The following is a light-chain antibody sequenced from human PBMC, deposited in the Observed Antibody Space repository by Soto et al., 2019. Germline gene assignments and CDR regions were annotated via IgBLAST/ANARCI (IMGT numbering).Light chain of an antibody. CDR2: EVS. V-gene: IGLV2-14*01. Sequence: QSALTQPASVSGSPGRPITISDPESPSAVGGYTYVSWYQQHPGKAPSLMIYEVSNRHSGVSSRFSGSKSGNTASLTISGLQAEDEADYYCTSYTTSNTLAFGGGTKVTVL. CDR3: TSYTTSNTLA. J-gene: IGLJ2*01. CDR1: PSAVGGYTY.